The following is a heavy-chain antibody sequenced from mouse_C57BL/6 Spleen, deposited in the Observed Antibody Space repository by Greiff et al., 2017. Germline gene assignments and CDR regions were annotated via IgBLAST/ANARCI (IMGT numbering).Heavy chain of an antibody. J-gene: IGHJ3*01. CDR2: IWRGGST. Sequence: QVQLKESGPGLVQPSQSLSITCTVSGFSLTSYGVHWVRQSPGKGLEWLGVIWRGGSTDYNAAFMSRLSITKDNSKSQVFFKMNSLQADDTAIYYCAKISELTGTPFAYWGQGTLVTVSA. D-gene: IGHD4-1*01. V-gene: IGHV2-5*01. CDR3: AKISELTGTPFAY. CDR1: GFSLTSYG.